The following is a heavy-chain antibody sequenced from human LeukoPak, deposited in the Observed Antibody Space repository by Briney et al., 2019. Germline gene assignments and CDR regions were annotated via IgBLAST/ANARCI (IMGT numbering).Heavy chain of an antibody. J-gene: IGHJ6*02. CDR1: GFTFHIYA. Sequence: GGSLRLSCAASGFTFHIYAMNWVRQAPGKGLEWVSAINGGGYGTYYADSVKGRFTISRDNSKNTLYLQMNSLRAEDTAVYYCARDEWFGELASNYYYYGMDVWGQGTTVTVSS. V-gene: IGHV3-23*01. CDR3: ARDEWFGELASNYYYYGMDV. D-gene: IGHD3-10*01. CDR2: INGGGYGT.